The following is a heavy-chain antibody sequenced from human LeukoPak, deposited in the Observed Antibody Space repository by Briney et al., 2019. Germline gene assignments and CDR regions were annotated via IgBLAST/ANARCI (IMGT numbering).Heavy chain of an antibody. V-gene: IGHV3-53*01. D-gene: IGHD2-15*01. CDR2: IYSGGST. J-gene: IGHJ3*02. CDR1: GFTVSSNY. CDR3: ASQVVVAATVAFDI. Sequence: GGSLRLSCAASGFTVSSNYMSWVRQAPGEGLEWVSVIYSGGSTYYADSVKGRFTISRDNSKNTLYLQMNSLRAEDPAVYYCASQVVVAATVAFDIWGQGTMVTVSS.